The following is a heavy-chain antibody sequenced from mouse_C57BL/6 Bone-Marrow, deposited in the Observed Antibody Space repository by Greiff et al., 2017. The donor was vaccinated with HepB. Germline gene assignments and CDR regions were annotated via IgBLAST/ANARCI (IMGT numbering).Heavy chain of an antibody. Sequence: QVQLQQPGAELVMPGASVKLSCKASGYTFTSYWMHWVKQRPGQGLEWIGEIDPSDSYTNYNQNFKGKSTLTVDKSSSTAYMQLSSLTSEDSAVYYCASSNWDDYAMDYWGQGTSVTVSS. D-gene: IGHD4-1*02. CDR1: GYTFTSYW. V-gene: IGHV1-69*01. CDR3: ASSNWDDYAMDY. J-gene: IGHJ4*01. CDR2: IDPSDSYT.